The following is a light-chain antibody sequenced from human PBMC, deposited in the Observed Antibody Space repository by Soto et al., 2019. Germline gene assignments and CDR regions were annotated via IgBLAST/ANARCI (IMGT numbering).Light chain of an antibody. CDR3: SSYTSSSLYV. V-gene: IGLV2-14*01. CDR2: DVS. CDR1: SSDVGGYSY. J-gene: IGLJ1*01. Sequence: QSALTQPASVSGSPGQSITISCTGTSSDVGGYSYVSWYQQLPGKAPKLMIYDVSDRPSGVSNRFSGSKSGNTASLTISGLQAEDEADYYCSSYTSSSLYVFGTGTTV.